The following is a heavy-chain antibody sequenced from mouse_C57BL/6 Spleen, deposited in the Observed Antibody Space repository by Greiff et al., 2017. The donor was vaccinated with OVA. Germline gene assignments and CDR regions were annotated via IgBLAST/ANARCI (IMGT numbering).Heavy chain of an antibody. CDR1: GYSITSGYY. CDR3: ARVEGYDYDVFAY. J-gene: IGHJ3*01. D-gene: IGHD2-4*01. CDR2: ISYDGSN. Sequence: EVQLQESGPGLVKPSQSLSLTCSVTGYSITSGYYWNWIRQFPGNKLEWMGYISYDGSNNYNPSLKNRISITRDTSKNQFFLKLNSVTTEDTATDYCARVEGYDYDVFAYWGQGTLVTVSA. V-gene: IGHV3-6*01.